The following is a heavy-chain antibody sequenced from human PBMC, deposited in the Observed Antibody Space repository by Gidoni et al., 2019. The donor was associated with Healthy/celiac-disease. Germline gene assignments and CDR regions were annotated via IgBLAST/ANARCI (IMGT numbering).Heavy chain of an antibody. CDR2: IYYSGST. CDR1: GGSISSGGYH. CDR3: ARLDLRETYYFDY. J-gene: IGHJ4*02. Sequence: QVPLQESAPGLVKPSKTLSPTGTVPGGSISSGGYHWSWVRQHPGKGLEWIGYIYYSGSTYYNPSLKSRVTISVDTSTNQFSLRLSSVTAADTAVYYCARLDLRETYYFDYWGQGTLVTVSS. V-gene: IGHV4-31*03.